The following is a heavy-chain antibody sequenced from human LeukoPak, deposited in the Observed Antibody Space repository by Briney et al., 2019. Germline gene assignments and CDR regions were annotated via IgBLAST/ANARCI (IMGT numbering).Heavy chain of an antibody. CDR1: GFTFSSYW. CDR3: VAAGTFDY. D-gene: IGHD6-13*01. CDR2: INTDGSST. Sequence: GGSLRLSCVASGFTFSSYWMYWVRQAPGKGLVWVSRINTDGSSTNYADSVKGRFTIPRDNAKNTLYLQMNSLRAEDTAVYYCVAAGTFDYWGQGTLVTVSS. V-gene: IGHV3-74*01. J-gene: IGHJ4*02.